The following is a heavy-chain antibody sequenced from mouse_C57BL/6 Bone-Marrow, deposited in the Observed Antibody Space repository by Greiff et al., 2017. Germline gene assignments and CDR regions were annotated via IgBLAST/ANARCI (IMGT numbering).Heavy chain of an antibody. D-gene: IGHD1-1*01. J-gene: IGHJ3*01. CDR1: GYTFTSYG. Sequence: QVQLKESGAELARPGASVKLSCKASGYTFTSYGISWVKQRTGQGLEWIGEIYPRSGNTYYNGKFKGKATLTADKSSSTAYMELLSLTSEGSAVYFCARGKITTVVAPFAYWGQGTLVTVSA. V-gene: IGHV1-81*01. CDR2: IYPRSGNT. CDR3: ARGKITTVVAPFAY.